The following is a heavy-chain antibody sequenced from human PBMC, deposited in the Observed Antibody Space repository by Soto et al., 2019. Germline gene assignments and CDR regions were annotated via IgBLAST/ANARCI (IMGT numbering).Heavy chain of an antibody. J-gene: IGHJ4*02. Sequence: PGGSLRLSCAASKFTFSNYALHWVRQAPGKGLEYVSATSNNGDSIYYADSVKGRFTISRDNSKNTIYLQMSSLRAEDTAVYYCVTEAFDFWGQGALVTVSS. CDR1: KFTFSNYA. CDR2: TSNNGDSI. V-gene: IGHV3-64D*06. CDR3: VTEAFDF.